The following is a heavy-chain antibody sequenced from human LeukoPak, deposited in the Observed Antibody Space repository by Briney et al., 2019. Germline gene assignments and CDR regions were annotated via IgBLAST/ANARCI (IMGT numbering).Heavy chain of an antibody. CDR3: ARDRVGGYNWFDP. D-gene: IGHD4-23*01. CDR1: GGSVSSGSYY. V-gene: IGHV4-61*01. Sequence: SGTLSLTCTVSGGSVSSGSYYWSWIRQPPGKGLEWIGYIYYTGSTNYNPSLKSRVTISVDTSKNQFSLKLSSVTAADTAVYYCARDRVGGYNWFDPWGQGTLVTVSS. CDR2: IYYTGST. J-gene: IGHJ5*02.